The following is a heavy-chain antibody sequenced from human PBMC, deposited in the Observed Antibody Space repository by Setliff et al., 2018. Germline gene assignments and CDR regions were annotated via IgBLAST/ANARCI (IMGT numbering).Heavy chain of an antibody. CDR2: VHFGGYT. CDR3: ARQPSSGAYNNPRPYYFDF. CDR1: RGAINSYY. V-gene: IGHV4-59*01. D-gene: IGHD3-10*01. Sequence: SETLALPCTVSRGAINSYYWSWVRQSPGKGLEWIGFVHFGGYTNYNPSLKSRVTMSADTSNNQFSLNLRSVTAADPAGYFCARQPSSGAYNNPRPYYFDFWGQGTLVTVSS. J-gene: IGHJ4*02.